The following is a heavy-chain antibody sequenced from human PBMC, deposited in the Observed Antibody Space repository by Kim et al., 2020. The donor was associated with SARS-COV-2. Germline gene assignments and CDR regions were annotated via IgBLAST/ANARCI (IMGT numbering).Heavy chain of an antibody. CDR3: ASDSSGYDYSYYYYGMDV. CDR2: ISSSGSTI. V-gene: IGHV3-48*03. D-gene: IGHD5-12*01. Sequence: GGSLRLSCAASGFTFSSYEMNWVRQAPGKGLEWVSYISSSGSTIYYADSVKGRFTISRDNAKNSLYLQMNSLRAEDTAVYYCASDSSGYDYSYYYYGMDVWGQGTTVTVSS. CDR1: GFTFSSYE. J-gene: IGHJ6*02.